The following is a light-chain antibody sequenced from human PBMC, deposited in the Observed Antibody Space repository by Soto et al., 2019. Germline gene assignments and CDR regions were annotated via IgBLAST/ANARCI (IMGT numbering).Light chain of an antibody. CDR3: QQHNNWPPIT. CDR2: DTS. Sequence: EIVLTQSPATLSLSPGERATLSCRASQSVSSYLAWYQQKPGQAPRLLIYDTSNRATGIPARFSGSGSGTDFTLTISSLEPEDFAVYYCQQHNNWPPITFGQGTQLEIK. J-gene: IGKJ5*01. CDR1: QSVSSY. V-gene: IGKV3-11*01.